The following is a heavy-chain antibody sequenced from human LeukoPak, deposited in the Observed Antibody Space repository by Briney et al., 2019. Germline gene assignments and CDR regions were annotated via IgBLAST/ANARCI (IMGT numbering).Heavy chain of an antibody. Sequence: SVKVSCKGSGGTFSSYSISWVRQAPGQGLEWMGGIIPASGTAHYAQKFQGRVTFTTDESTTTAYMELRSLRSEDTAVYYCASEGNYDSSGYSRYNYYYMDVWGKGTAVTVSS. V-gene: IGHV1-69*05. D-gene: IGHD3-22*01. CDR2: IIPASGTA. CDR1: GGTFSSYS. CDR3: ASEGNYDSSGYSRYNYYYMDV. J-gene: IGHJ6*03.